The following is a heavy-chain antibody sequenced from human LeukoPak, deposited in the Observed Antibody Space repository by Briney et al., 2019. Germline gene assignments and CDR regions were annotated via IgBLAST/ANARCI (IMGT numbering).Heavy chain of an antibody. V-gene: IGHV1-2*02. Sequence: GASVKVSCKASGYTFTGYCMHWVRQAPGQGLEWMGWINPNSGGTNYAQKFQGRVTMTRDTSISTAYMELSRLRSDDTAVYYCARDLGVGYDSSGYYDYWGQGTLVTVSS. D-gene: IGHD3-22*01. CDR2: INPNSGGT. CDR1: GYTFTGYC. J-gene: IGHJ4*02. CDR3: ARDLGVGYDSSGYYDY.